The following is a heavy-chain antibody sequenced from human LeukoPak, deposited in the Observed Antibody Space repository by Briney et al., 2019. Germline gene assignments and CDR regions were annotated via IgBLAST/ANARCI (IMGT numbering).Heavy chain of an antibody. V-gene: IGHV4-39*01. CDR2: IYYSGST. D-gene: IGHD6-13*01. CDR3: AINPGGIAAAGTE. J-gene: IGHJ4*02. Sequence: SETLSLTCTVSGGTMSSSSYYWGWIRQPPGKGLEWIGSIYYSGSTYYNPSLKSRVTISVDTSKNQFSLKLSSVTAADTAVYYCAINPGGIAAAGTEWGQGTLGTVSS. CDR1: GGTMSSSSYY.